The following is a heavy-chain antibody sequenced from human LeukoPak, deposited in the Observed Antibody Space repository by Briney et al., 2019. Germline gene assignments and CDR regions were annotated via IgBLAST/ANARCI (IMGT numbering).Heavy chain of an antibody. CDR1: GFTFSSYW. CDR3: ARGMHYDLGFDY. J-gene: IGHJ4*02. Sequence: PGGSLRLSCAASGFTFSSYWMHWVRQAPGKGLVWVSRINSDGSSTSYADSAKGRFTISRDNAKNTLYLQMNSLRAEDTAVYYCARGMHYDLGFDYWGQGTLVTVSS. V-gene: IGHV3-74*01. CDR2: INSDGSST. D-gene: IGHD3-3*01.